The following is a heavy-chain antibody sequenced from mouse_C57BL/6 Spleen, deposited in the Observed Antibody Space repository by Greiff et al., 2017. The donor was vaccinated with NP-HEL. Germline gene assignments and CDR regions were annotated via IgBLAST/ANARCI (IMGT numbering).Heavy chain of an antibody. CDR2: IHPSDSDT. D-gene: IGHD3-2*02. CDR3: ASGEAQANWFAY. Sequence: QVQLKQPGAELVKPGASVKVSCKASGYTFTSYWMHWVKQRPGQGLEWIGRIHPSDSDTKYNQKFKGKATLTVDKYYSTAYMQSRSLTSEDSGVDYCASGEAQANWFAYWGKGTMVTVSA. V-gene: IGHV1-74*01. J-gene: IGHJ3*01. CDR1: GYTFTSYW.